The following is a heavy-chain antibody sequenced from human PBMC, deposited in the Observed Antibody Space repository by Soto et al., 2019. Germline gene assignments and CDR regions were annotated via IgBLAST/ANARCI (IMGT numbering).Heavy chain of an antibody. CDR2: IWYDGSNK. V-gene: IGHV3-33*01. D-gene: IGHD3-10*01. CDR1: GFTFSSYG. Sequence: QVQLVESGGGVVQPGRSLRLSCAASGFTFSSYGMHWVRQAPGKGLEWVAVIWYDGSNKYYADSVKGRFTISRDNSKNTLYLQMNSLRAEDTAVYYGARGGPYGSGTREGMDVWGQGTTVTVSS. CDR3: ARGGPYGSGTREGMDV. J-gene: IGHJ6*02.